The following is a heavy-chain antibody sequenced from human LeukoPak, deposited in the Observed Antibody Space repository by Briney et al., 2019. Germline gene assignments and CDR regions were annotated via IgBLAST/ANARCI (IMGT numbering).Heavy chain of an antibody. CDR2: IIPILGIA. CDR3: ARDPLYYYDSSLPGYFDY. CDR1: GGTFSSYA. V-gene: IGHV1-69*04. J-gene: IGHJ4*02. Sequence: SVKVSCKASGGTFSSYAISWVRQAPGQGLEWMGRIIPILGIADYAQKFQGRVTITADKSTSTAYMELSSLRSEDTAVYYCARDPLYYYDSSLPGYFDYWGQGTLVTVSS. D-gene: IGHD3-22*01.